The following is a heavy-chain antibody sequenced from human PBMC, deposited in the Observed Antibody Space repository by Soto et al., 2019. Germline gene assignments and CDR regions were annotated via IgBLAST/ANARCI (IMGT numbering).Heavy chain of an antibody. CDR1: GGSFSGYY. D-gene: IGHD6-13*01. CDR2: INHVGGT. CDR3: ARGQKGYSSSWYVD. J-gene: IGHJ4*02. Sequence: QVQLQQWGAGLLKPSETLSLTCAVYGGSFSGYYWSWIRQPPGKGLEWIGEINHVGGTNYNPSLKSRLTISVDTSKNQFSLKVNSVTAAGTAVYYCARGQKGYSSSWYVDWGQGTPVTVSS. V-gene: IGHV4-34*01.